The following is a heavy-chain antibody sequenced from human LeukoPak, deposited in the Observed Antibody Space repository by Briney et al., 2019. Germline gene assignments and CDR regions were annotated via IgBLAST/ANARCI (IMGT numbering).Heavy chain of an antibody. CDR1: GGSFSGYY. J-gene: IGHJ5*02. V-gene: IGHV4-34*01. CDR3: ARNLPAALPLNWFDP. D-gene: IGHD6-6*01. CDR2: INHSGST. Sequence: WETLSLTCAVYGGSFSGYYWSWIRQPPGKGLEWIGEINHSGSTNYNPSLKSRVTISVETSKNQFSLKLSSVTAADTAVYYCARNLPAALPLNWFDPWGQGTLVTVSS.